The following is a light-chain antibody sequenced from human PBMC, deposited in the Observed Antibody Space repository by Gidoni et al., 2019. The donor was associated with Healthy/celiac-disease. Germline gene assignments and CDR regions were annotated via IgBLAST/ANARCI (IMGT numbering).Light chain of an antibody. CDR3: QQYNSSPIT. J-gene: IGKJ3*01. CDR2: KAS. V-gene: IGKV1-5*03. Sequence: RVTITCRASQSISSWLAWYQQKPGKAPKLLIYKASSLESGVPSRFSGSGSGTEFTLTISSLQPDDFATYYCQQYNSSPITFXPXTKVDIK. CDR1: QSISSW.